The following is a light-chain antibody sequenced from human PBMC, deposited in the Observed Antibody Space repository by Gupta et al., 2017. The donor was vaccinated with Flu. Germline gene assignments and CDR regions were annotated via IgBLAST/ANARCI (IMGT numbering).Light chain of an antibody. J-gene: IGKJ4*01. CDR1: QGILHSNGYNY. Sequence: TPGEPASISGRSRQGILHSNGYNYLDWYLQKPGQSPQLLSYLGSNRASGAPDRFRGSGSGTEFTLKISRVEAEDVGVYYCRQALQTPKLTFGGGTKVEIK. V-gene: IGKV2-28*01. CDR2: LGS. CDR3: RQALQTPKLT.